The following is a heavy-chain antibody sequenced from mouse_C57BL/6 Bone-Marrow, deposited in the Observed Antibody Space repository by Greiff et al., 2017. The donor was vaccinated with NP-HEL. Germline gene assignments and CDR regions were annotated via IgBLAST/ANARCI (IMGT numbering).Heavy chain of an antibody. CDR1: GFNIKNTY. CDR3: ARSYYYGSGYFDV. D-gene: IGHD1-1*01. J-gene: IGHJ1*03. V-gene: IGHV14-3*01. CDR2: IDPANGNT. Sequence: EVQLQESVAELVRPGASVKLSCTASGFNIKNTYMHWVKQRPEQGLEWIGRIDPANGNTKYAPKFQGKATITADTSSNTAYLQFSSLTSEDTAIYYCARSYYYGSGYFDVWGTGTTVTVSS.